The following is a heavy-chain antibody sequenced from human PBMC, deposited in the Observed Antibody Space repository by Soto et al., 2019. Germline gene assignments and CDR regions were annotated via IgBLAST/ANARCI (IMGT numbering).Heavy chain of an antibody. D-gene: IGHD6-6*01. J-gene: IGHJ4*02. CDR3: AREGQLGY. CDR2: ISGYNGNT. Sequence: GASVKVSCKASGYTFTNYGFSWVRQAPGQGLEWMGLISGYNGNTNYAERLQGRVTMTTDTSTSTAYMELKSLRYDDTAVYYCAREGQLGYWGQGTPVTVSS. V-gene: IGHV1-18*01. CDR1: GYTFTNYG.